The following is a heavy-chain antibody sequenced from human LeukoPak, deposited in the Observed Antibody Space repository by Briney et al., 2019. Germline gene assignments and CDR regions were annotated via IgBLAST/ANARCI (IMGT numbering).Heavy chain of an antibody. V-gene: IGHV1-2*02. CDR2: INPNSGGT. CDR3: ARGGDFGPYDLTDY. J-gene: IGHJ4*02. Sequence: ASVKVSCKASGYTFTDYYMHWVRQAPGQGLEWMGWINPNSGGTNYAQKFQGRVTMTRDTSISTAYMELSRLRSDDTAVYYCARGGDFGPYDLTDYWGQGTLVTVSS. D-gene: IGHD3-16*01. CDR1: GYTFTDYY.